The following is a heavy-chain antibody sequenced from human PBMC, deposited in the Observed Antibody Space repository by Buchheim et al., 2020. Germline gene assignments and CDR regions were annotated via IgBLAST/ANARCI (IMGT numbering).Heavy chain of an antibody. CDR1: GDSISSDNW. V-gene: IGHV4-4*02. Sequence: QVQLQESGPGLVKPSGTLSLTCAVSGDSISSDNWWSWVRQPPGQGLEWIAEVYHRGITNYNPFLKSPVTISIDKSQNQFSLKLTSMTAADTAVYYCASVSFYGDSNFDCWGQGTL. CDR3: ASVSFYGDSNFDC. J-gene: IGHJ4*02. CDR2: VYHRGIT. D-gene: IGHD4-17*01.